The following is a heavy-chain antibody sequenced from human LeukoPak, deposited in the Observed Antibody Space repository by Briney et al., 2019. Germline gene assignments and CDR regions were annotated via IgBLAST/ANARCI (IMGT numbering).Heavy chain of an antibody. CDR3: ARGIQLWLRPLDY. Sequence: SETLSLTCAVYGGSFSGYYWSWVRHPPGKGLEWIGEINHSGSTNYNPSLKSRVTISVDTSKNQFSLKLSSVTAADTAVYYCARGIQLWLRPLDYWGQGTLVTVSS. J-gene: IGHJ4*02. V-gene: IGHV4-34*01. CDR1: GGSFSGYY. D-gene: IGHD5-18*01. CDR2: INHSGST.